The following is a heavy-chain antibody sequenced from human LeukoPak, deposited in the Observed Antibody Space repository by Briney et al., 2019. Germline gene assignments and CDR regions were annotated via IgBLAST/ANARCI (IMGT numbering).Heavy chain of an antibody. V-gene: IGHV3-23*01. Sequence: PGGSLRLSCAASVFTFSNYGVTCVRQAPGKGREWVSGISGSGGLTYYTDSVKGRFTISRDNSMNTLYLQMNSERAEDTAVYYCAKGSSSCPSYFDSRGQGSLVTVSS. CDR3: AKGSSSCPSYFDS. D-gene: IGHD2-2*01. CDR1: VFTFSNYG. J-gene: IGHJ4*02. CDR2: ISGSGGLT.